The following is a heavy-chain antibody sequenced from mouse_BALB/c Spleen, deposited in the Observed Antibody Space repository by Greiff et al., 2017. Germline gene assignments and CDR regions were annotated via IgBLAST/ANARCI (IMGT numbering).Heavy chain of an antibody. CDR3: AITTVVDYAMDY. CDR2: ILPGSGST. Sequence: VQLQQSGAELMKPGASVKISCKATGYTFSSYWIEWVKQRPGHGLEWIGEILPGSGSTNYNEKFKCKATFTADTSSNTAYMQLSSLTSEDSAVYYCAITTVVDYAMDYWGQGTSVTVSS. V-gene: IGHV1-9*01. CDR1: GYTFSSYW. D-gene: IGHD1-1*01. J-gene: IGHJ4*01.